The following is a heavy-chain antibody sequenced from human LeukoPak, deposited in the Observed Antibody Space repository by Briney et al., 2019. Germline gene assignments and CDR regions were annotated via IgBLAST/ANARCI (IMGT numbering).Heavy chain of an antibody. Sequence: SGPALVKPRQTLTLTCTFSGFSLSTSGMCVSWIRQPPGKALEWLARIDWGDDKYYSTSLKTRLTISKDTSKNQVVLTMTNMDPVDTATYYCARTGDYSRHFDSWGQGTLVTVSS. D-gene: IGHD2-21*01. J-gene: IGHJ4*02. CDR2: IDWGDDK. CDR3: ARTGDYSRHFDS. V-gene: IGHV2-70*11. CDR1: GFSLSTSGMC.